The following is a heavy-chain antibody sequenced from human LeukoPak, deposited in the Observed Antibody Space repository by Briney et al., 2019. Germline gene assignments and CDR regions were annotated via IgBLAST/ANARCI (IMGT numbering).Heavy chain of an antibody. CDR2: IYHSGST. Sequence: NSSETLSLTCTVSGYSISSGYYWGWIRQPPGKGLEWIGSIYHSGSTYYNPSLKSRVTISVDTSKNQFSLKLSSVTAADTAVYYCARDLDGGYNPSLGYWGQGTLVTVSS. V-gene: IGHV4-38-2*02. CDR1: GYSISSGYY. D-gene: IGHD5-24*01. CDR3: ARDLDGGYNPSLGY. J-gene: IGHJ4*02.